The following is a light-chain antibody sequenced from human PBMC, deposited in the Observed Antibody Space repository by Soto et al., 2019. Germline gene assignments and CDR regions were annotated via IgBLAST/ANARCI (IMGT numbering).Light chain of an antibody. CDR2: GAS. J-gene: IGKJ4*01. CDR1: QTISRSL. Sequence: EIVLTQSPGTLSLSPGEGATLSCRASQTISRSLLAWYQQKPGQAPRLLISGASSRATGIPDRVSGSGSGTDFTLTISSLEPEDFAVYYCQQYSDAPLTFGGGTKVESK. V-gene: IGKV3-20*01. CDR3: QQYSDAPLT.